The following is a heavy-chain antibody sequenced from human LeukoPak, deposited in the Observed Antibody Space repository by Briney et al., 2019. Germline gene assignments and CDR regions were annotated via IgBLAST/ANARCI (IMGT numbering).Heavy chain of an antibody. D-gene: IGHD6-13*01. CDR1: GGTFSSYA. CDR2: IIPIFGTA. Sequence: SAKVSCKASGGTFSSYAISWVRQAPGQGLEWMGRIIPIFGTANYAQKFQGRVTITTDESTSTAYMELSSLRSEDTAVYYCARRMYSSTGYYYMDVWGKGTTVTVSS. CDR3: ARRMYSSTGYYYMDV. J-gene: IGHJ6*03. V-gene: IGHV1-69*05.